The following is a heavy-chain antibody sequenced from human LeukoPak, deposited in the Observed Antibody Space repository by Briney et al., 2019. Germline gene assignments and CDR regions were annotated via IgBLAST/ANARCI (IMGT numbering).Heavy chain of an antibody. CDR3: AKVRIVVVPAAMVDY. D-gene: IGHD2-2*01. V-gene: IGHV3-23*01. Sequence: GGSLRFSCAASGFTFSSYAMSWVRQAPGKGLEWVSGISGSGSSTYYADSVKGRFTISRDNSKNMLYLQMSSLRAEDTAVYYCAKVRIVVVPAAMVDYWGQGTLVTVSS. CDR2: ISGSGSST. CDR1: GFTFSSYA. J-gene: IGHJ4*02.